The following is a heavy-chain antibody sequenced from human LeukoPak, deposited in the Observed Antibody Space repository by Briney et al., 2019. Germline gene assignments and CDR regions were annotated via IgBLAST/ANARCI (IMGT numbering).Heavy chain of an antibody. CDR2: VYHSGST. Sequence: SETLSLTCTVSGYSVSSGYFWGWIRQPPGKGLEWIGSVYHSGSTYYNPSLKSRVTISVDTSKNQFSLKLSSVAAADTAVYYCARDLQRDYGSGRYSVWGQGTLVTVSS. D-gene: IGHD3-10*01. J-gene: IGHJ4*02. V-gene: IGHV4-38-2*02. CDR1: GYSVSSGYF. CDR3: ARDLQRDYGSGRYSV.